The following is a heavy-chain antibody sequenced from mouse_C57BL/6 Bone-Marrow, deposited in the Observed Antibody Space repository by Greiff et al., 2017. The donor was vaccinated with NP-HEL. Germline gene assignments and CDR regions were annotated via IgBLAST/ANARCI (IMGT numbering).Heavy chain of an antibody. CDR1: GYTFTDYY. J-gene: IGHJ3*01. Sequence: EVQLQQSGPELVKPGASVKISCKASGYTFTDYYMNWVKQSHGKSLEWIGDINPNNGGTSYNQKFKGKATLTVDKSSSTAYMELRSLTSEDSAVYYFARHYGFAYWGQGTLVTVSA. CDR2: INPNNGGT. V-gene: IGHV1-26*01. CDR3: ARHYGFAY. D-gene: IGHD1-1*01.